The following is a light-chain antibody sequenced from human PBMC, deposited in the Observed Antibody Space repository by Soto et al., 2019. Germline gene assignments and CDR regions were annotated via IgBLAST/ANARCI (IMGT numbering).Light chain of an antibody. J-gene: IGKJ1*01. CDR3: QKYNSALTWT. CDR2: AAS. Sequence: DIQMTQSPSSLSASVGDRSTITCRSSQGISNYLAWYQQKPGKVPKLLIYAASTLQSGVPSRFSGSGSGTDFTLTISSLQPEDVATYYCQKYNSALTWTFGQGTKVDI. V-gene: IGKV1-27*01. CDR1: QGISNY.